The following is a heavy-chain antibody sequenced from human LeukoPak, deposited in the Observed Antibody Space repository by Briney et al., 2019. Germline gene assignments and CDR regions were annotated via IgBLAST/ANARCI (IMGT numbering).Heavy chain of an antibody. D-gene: IGHD6-13*01. Sequence: GGSLRLSCAASGFTFSSYEMNWIRQAPGKGLEWVSYISSSGSYNYYADSVKGRFTISRDNAKNTLYLQMNSLRAEDTAIYYCVRDLQRHYLGVAVAGRRRWFDPWGQGTLVTVSS. V-gene: IGHV3-48*03. J-gene: IGHJ5*02. CDR1: GFTFSSYE. CDR3: VRDLQRHYLGVAVAGRRRWFDP. CDR2: ISSSGSYN.